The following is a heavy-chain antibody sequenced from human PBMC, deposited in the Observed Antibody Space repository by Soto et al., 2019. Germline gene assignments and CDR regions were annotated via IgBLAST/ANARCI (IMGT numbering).Heavy chain of an antibody. V-gene: IGHV4-31*03. J-gene: IGHJ6*03. CDR2: IYYSGST. CDR3: ARLSGYSTKDGLYYYMDV. Sequence: QVQLQESGPGLVKPSQTLSLTCTVSGGSISSCGYYWSWIRQHPGKGLEWFGYIYYSGSTYYNPSLKSRVTISVDASKNQFSLKLSSVTAADTAVYYCARLSGYSTKDGLYYYMDVWGKGTTVTVSS. CDR1: GGSISSCGYY. D-gene: IGHD6-13*01.